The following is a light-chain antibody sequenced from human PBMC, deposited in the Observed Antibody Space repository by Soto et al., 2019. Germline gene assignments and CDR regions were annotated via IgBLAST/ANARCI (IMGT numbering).Light chain of an antibody. V-gene: IGLV2-14*01. CDR1: SSDVGGYND. CDR3: TSYTSSSTLYV. CDR2: DVR. Sequence: QSVLTRPASVSGSPGQSITISCTGTSSDVGGYNDVSWYQQHPGKAPKLMIYDVRNRASGASNRFSGSKSGNTASLTISGLQAEDEADYYCTSYTSSSTLYVFGTGTKVTVL. J-gene: IGLJ1*01.